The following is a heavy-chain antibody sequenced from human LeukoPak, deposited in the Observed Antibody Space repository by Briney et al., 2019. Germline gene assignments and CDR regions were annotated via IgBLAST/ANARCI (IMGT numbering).Heavy chain of an antibody. D-gene: IGHD3-3*01. CDR1: GFTFDDYG. V-gene: IGHV3-48*01. CDR3: ARGDSYDFWSGSIYYYYYMDV. Sequence: GGSLRLSCAASGFTFDDYGMNWVRQAPGKGLEWVSYISSSSSTIYYADSVKGRFTNSRDNAKTSLYLQMNSLRAEDTAVYYCARGDSYDFWSGSIYYYYYMDVWGKGTTVTVSS. CDR2: ISSSSSTI. J-gene: IGHJ6*03.